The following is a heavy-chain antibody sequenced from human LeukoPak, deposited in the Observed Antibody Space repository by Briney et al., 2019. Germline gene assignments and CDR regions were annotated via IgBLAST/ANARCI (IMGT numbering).Heavy chain of an antibody. Sequence: PGGSLRLSCAASGFPFSSYVMSWVRQTPGKGLQWVSTITDTGDATYYADSVKGRFTISRDNAKNSLYLQMNSLRAEDTAVYYCASGPTGTEYDYWGQGTLVTVSS. CDR3: ASGPTGTEYDY. J-gene: IGHJ4*02. V-gene: IGHV3-23*01. CDR2: ITDTGDAT. D-gene: IGHD1-1*01. CDR1: GFPFSSYV.